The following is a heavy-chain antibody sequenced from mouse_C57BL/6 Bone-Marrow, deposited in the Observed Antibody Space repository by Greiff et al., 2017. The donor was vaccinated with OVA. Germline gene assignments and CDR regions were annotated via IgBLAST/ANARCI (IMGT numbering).Heavy chain of an antibody. D-gene: IGHD2-10*01. CDR2: INPNNGGT. Sequence: EVQLQQSGPELVKPGASVKISCKASGYTFTDYYMNWVKQSHGKSLEWIGDINPNNGGTSYNQKFKGKATLTVDKSSSTAYMELRSLTSEDSAVYYCARWAYYCLYWYFDVWGTGTTVTVSS. J-gene: IGHJ1*03. CDR3: ARWAYYCLYWYFDV. V-gene: IGHV1-26*01. CDR1: GYTFTDYY.